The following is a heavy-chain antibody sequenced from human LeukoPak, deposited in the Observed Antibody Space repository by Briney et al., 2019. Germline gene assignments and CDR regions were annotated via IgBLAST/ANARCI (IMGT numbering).Heavy chain of an antibody. CDR1: GFTFSSYG. J-gene: IGHJ4*02. Sequence: PGRSLRLSCAASGFTFSSYGMHWVRQAPGKGLEWVAVISYDGSNKYYADSVKGRFAISRDNSKNTLYLQMNSLRAEDTAVYYCARRHYWGQGTLVTVSS. CDR3: ARRHY. V-gene: IGHV3-30*03. CDR2: ISYDGSNK.